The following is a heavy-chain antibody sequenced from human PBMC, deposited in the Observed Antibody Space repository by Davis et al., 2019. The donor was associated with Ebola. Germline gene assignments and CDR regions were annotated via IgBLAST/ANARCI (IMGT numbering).Heavy chain of an antibody. J-gene: IGHJ4*02. Sequence: GESLKISCAASGFTFNNYDMHWVRQAPGKGLEWVAVISYDGSHKFYADSVKDRFTVSRDDSKNTLYLQMNSLRGEDTALYYCAKGRTIPLALDLWGQGTMVTVSS. V-gene: IGHV3-30*18. CDR2: ISYDGSHK. CDR1: GFTFNNYD. D-gene: IGHD2-2*02. CDR3: AKGRTIPLALDL.